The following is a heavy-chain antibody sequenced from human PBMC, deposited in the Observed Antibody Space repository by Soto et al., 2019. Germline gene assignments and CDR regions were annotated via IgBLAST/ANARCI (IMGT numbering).Heavy chain of an antibody. CDR2: INAGNGNT. D-gene: IGHD3-16*02. Sequence: QVQLVQSGAEVKKPGASVKVSCKASGYTFTSYAMHWVRQAPGQRLEWMGWINAGNGNTKYSQKFQGRVTITRDTSASKAYMELSSLRSEDTAVYYCARDGVMITFGGVIANYYYYMDVWGKGTTVTVSS. CDR1: GYTFTSYA. J-gene: IGHJ6*03. V-gene: IGHV1-3*01. CDR3: ARDGVMITFGGVIANYYYYMDV.